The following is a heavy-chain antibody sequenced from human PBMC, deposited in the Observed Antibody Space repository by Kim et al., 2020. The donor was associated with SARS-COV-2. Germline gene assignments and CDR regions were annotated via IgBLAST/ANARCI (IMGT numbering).Heavy chain of an antibody. Sequence: ADSVQDRFTIPRDNSKNTLYVQMNSLRAEGAAVYYCARISSGSYRGYFYYWGQGTLVTVSS. J-gene: IGHJ4*02. CDR3: ARISSGSYRGYFYY. D-gene: IGHD1-26*01. V-gene: IGHV3-30*05.